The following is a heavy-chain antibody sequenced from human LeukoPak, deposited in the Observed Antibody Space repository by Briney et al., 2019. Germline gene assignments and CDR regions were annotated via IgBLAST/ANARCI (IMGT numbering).Heavy chain of an antibody. D-gene: IGHD3-3*01. CDR1: GGSISSYY. J-gene: IGHJ5*02. CDR2: IYYSGST. V-gene: IGHV4-59*01. Sequence: SETLSLTCTVSGGSISSYYWSWIRQPPGKGLEWIGYIYYSGSTNYNPSLKSRVTISVDTSKNQFSLKLSSVTAADTAVYYCARVRARYYDFWSGFDPWGQGTLVTVSS. CDR3: ARVRARYYDFWSGFDP.